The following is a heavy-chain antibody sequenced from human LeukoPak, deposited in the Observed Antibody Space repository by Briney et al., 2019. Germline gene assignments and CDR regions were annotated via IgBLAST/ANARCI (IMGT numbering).Heavy chain of an antibody. CDR3: ARAHVRLSYYYYGMDV. J-gene: IGHJ6*02. D-gene: IGHD3-16*02. V-gene: IGHV4-34*01. Sequence: SETLSLTCAVYGGSFSGYYWSWIRQPPGKGLEWIGEINHSGSTNYNPSLKSRVTISVDTSKNQFSLKLSSVTAADTAVYYCARAHVRLSYYYYGMDVWGQGTTVTVSS. CDR2: INHSGST. CDR1: GGSFSGYY.